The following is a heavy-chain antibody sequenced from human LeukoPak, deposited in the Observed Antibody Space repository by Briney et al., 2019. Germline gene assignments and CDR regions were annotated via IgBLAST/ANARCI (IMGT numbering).Heavy chain of an antibody. CDR3: ARLFGDYYYYMDV. Sequence: PGGSLRLSCAASGFTFSSYEMNWVRQAPGKGLEWVSYISSSGSTIYYADSVKGRFTISRDNAKNSLYLQMNSLRAEDTAVYYCARLFGDYYYYMDVWGKGTTVTISS. J-gene: IGHJ6*03. CDR2: ISSSGSTI. V-gene: IGHV3-48*03. CDR1: GFTFSSYE. D-gene: IGHD3-10*01.